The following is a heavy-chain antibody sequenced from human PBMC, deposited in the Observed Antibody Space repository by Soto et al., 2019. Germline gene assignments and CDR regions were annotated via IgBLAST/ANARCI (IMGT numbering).Heavy chain of an antibody. CDR2: IYYSGVT. V-gene: IGHV4-59*08. J-gene: IGHJ5*02. CDR1: GGSITSFY. CDR3: SRYVGFCNSGICSASWFDP. Sequence: SETLSLTCTVSGGSITSFYWSWIRQPPGKGLQWIGYIYYSGVTNYNPSLKGRVTISVDTSKNQFSLRLSSVTAADTAIYYCSRYVGFCNSGICSASWFDPWGQGTLVTVSS. D-gene: IGHD2-2*01.